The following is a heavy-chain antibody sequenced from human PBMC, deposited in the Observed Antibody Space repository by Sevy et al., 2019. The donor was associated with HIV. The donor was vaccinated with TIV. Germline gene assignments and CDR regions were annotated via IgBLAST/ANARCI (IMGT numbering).Heavy chain of an antibody. V-gene: IGHV1-18*04. D-gene: IGHD5-18*01. Sequence: GESLKISCKASGYTFTSYGISWVRQAPGQGLEWMGWISAYNGNTNYAQKLQGRVTMTTDTSTSTAYMELRSLRSDDTAVYYCARDNKYTAMATNYYYYYMDVWGKGTTVTVSS. J-gene: IGHJ6*03. CDR2: ISAYNGNT. CDR3: ARDNKYTAMATNYYYYYMDV. CDR1: GYTFTSYG.